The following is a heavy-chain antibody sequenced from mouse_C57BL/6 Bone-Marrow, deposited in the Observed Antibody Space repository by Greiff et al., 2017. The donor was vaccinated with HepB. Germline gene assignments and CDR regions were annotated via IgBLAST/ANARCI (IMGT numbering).Heavy chain of an antibody. CDR1: GYTFTDHT. CDR3: ARQGGLLLRLYAMDY. V-gene: IGHV1-78*01. CDR2: IYPRDGST. J-gene: IGHJ4*01. D-gene: IGHD1-1*01. Sequence: VKLMESDAELVKPGASVKISCKVSGYTFTDHTIHWMKQRPEQGLEWIGYIYPRDGSTKYNEKFKGKATLTADKSSSTAYMQLNSLTSEDSAVYFCARQGGLLLRLYAMDYWGQGTSVTVSS.